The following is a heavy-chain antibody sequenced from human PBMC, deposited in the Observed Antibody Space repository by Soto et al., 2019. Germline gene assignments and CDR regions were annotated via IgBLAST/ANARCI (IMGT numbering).Heavy chain of an antibody. CDR2: IYYSGST. Sequence: KASETLSLTCTVSGGSISSSSYYWGWIRQPPGKGLEWIGSIYYSGSTYYNPSLKSRVTISVDTSKNQFSLKLSSVTAADTAVYYCARHPTYYDFWSGSYYYGMDVWGQGTTVTVSS. V-gene: IGHV4-39*01. CDR3: ARHPTYYDFWSGSYYYGMDV. J-gene: IGHJ6*02. CDR1: GGSISSSSYY. D-gene: IGHD3-3*01.